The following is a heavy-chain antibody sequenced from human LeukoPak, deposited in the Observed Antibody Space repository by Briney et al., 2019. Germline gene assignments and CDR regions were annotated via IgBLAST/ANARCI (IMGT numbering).Heavy chain of an antibody. J-gene: IGHJ6*02. Sequence: GESLKISCKGFGNSFNDFWIAWVRPMPGKGLEWMGIIYPGDSDTRYSPSFQGQVTITADKSATTAYLQWSSLKASDTAMYFCARHKWVVSYYYGMDVWGQGTTVIVSS. CDR2: IYPGDSDT. CDR3: ARHKWVVSYYYGMDV. D-gene: IGHD2-15*01. V-gene: IGHV5-51*01. CDR1: GNSFNDFW.